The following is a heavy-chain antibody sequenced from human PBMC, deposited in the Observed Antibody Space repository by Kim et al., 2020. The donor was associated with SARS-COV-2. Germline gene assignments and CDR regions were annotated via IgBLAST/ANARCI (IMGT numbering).Heavy chain of an antibody. D-gene: IGHD3-10*01. CDR1: GFTVSSNY. CDR2: IYSGGST. V-gene: IGHV3-53*01. CDR3: ARSLGYYGSGHVAYYYYMDV. J-gene: IGHJ6*03. Sequence: GGSLRLSCAASGFTVSSNYMSWVRQAPGKGLEWVSVIYSGGSTYYADSVKGRFTISRDNSKNTLYLQMNSLRAEDTAVYYCARSLGYYGSGHVAYYYYMDVWGKGTTVTVSS.